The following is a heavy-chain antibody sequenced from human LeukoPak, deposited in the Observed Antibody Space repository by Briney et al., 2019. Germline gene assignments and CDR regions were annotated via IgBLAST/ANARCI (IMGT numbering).Heavy chain of an antibody. J-gene: IGHJ4*02. CDR3: AGGRERDGYSIDY. CDR1: GFTFSSYS. CDR2: ISSSSSYI. D-gene: IGHD5-24*01. Sequence: GSLRLSCAASGFTFSSYSMNWVCQAPGKGLEWVSSISSSSSYIYYADSVKGRFTISRDNAKNSLYLQMNSLRAEDTAVYYCAGGRERDGYSIDYWGQGTLVTVSS. V-gene: IGHV3-21*01.